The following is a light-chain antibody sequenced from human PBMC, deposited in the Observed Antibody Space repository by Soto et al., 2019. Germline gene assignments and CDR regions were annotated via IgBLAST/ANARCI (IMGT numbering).Light chain of an antibody. V-gene: IGKV3-20*01. CDR3: QQYGRSPVT. CDR2: GAS. J-gene: IGKJ3*01. Sequence: SVLTQSPGTLSLSPRARATLSCRASKRVSNNYLVWYQHKPGKAPRLLISGASKRATGIPDRFSGSGSGTDFTLTISSLEPEDFATYSCQQYGRSPVTFGPGTKVDIK. CDR1: KRVSNNY.